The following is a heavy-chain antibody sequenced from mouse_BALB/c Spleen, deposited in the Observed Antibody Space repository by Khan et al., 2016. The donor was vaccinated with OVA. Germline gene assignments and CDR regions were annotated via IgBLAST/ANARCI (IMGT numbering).Heavy chain of an antibody. CDR2: IWSGGST. CDR3: ARNYDYDEGLTY. J-gene: IGHJ3*01. CDR1: GFSLTNYG. D-gene: IGHD2-4*01. Sequence: QMQLEESGPGLVQPSQSLSITCTVSGFSLTNYGVHWVRQSPGKGLEWLGLIWSGGSTDYNAAFISRLSISKDNSKSQVFFQMNSLQANDTAIYYCARNYDYDEGLTYWGQGTLVTVSA. V-gene: IGHV2-2*02.